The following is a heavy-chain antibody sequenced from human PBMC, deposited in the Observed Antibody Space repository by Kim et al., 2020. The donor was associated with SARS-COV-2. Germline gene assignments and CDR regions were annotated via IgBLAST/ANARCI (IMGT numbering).Heavy chain of an antibody. J-gene: IGHJ4*02. D-gene: IGHD3-10*01. CDR1: GASLRYYY. V-gene: IGHV4-59*01. CDR3: ARGSQTMVLY. Sequence: SETLSLTCTVSGASLRYYYWSWIRQSPGKAPEWIGYMFDGGNTKYNPSLKSRVTISVDTSKNQFTLNLRSVTAADTAVYFCARGSQTMVLYWGPGTLATVST. CDR2: MFDGGNT.